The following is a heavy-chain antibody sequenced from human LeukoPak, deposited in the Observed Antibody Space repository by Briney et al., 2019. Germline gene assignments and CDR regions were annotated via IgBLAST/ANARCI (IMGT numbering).Heavy chain of an antibody. Sequence: PSETLSLTCAVYGGSFSGYYWSWIRQPPGKGLEWIGEINHSGSTNYNPSLKSRVTISVDTSKNQFSLKLSSVTAADTAVYYCARGLRNTILGGDYYWGQGTLVTVYS. CDR1: GGSFSGYY. CDR3: ARGLRNTILGGDYY. CDR2: INHSGST. D-gene: IGHD3-3*01. V-gene: IGHV4-34*01. J-gene: IGHJ4*02.